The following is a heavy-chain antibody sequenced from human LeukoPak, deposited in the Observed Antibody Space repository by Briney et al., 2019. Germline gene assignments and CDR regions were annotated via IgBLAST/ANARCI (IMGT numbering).Heavy chain of an antibody. CDR2: ISSSSSTI. CDR3: ARGDSSGYGPDH. D-gene: IGHD3-22*01. J-gene: IGHJ5*02. CDR1: GFTFSSYR. V-gene: IGHV3-48*02. Sequence: GGSLRLSCAASGFTFSSYRMNWVRQAPGKGLEWVSYISSSSSTIYYTDSVKGRFTISRDNAKNSLYLQMNSLRDEDTAVYYCARGDSSGYGPDHWGQGTLVTVSS.